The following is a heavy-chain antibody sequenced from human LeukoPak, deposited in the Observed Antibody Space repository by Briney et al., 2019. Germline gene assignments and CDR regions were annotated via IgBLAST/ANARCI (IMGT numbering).Heavy chain of an antibody. CDR3: AKDLHNWGCDF. CDR1: GFIFSAPY. V-gene: IGHV3-66*03. CDR2: ISQTNRT. J-gene: IGHJ4*02. Sequence: GGSLRFPCAASGFIFSAPYMNWFRQSPGKGLEWVAGISQTNRTFYAAAVRGRFSISRDNSENSLYLQMNDLRGDDSAVYYCAKDLHNWGCDFWGQGTLVTVSS. D-gene: IGHD7-27*01.